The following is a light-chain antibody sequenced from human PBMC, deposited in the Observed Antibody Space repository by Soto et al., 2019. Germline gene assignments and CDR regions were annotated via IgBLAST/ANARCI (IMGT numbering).Light chain of an antibody. CDR2: DVS. CDR3: CSYAGSSTYV. V-gene: IGLV2-23*02. J-gene: IGLJ1*01. Sequence: QSALTQPASVSGSPGQSITISCTGTSSDVGSYNLVSWYQQHPGKAPKLMIYDVSKRPSGVSNRFSGSRSGNTASLTISGLQGEDEADYYCCSYAGSSTYVFGTGTKVTVL. CDR1: SSDVGSYNL.